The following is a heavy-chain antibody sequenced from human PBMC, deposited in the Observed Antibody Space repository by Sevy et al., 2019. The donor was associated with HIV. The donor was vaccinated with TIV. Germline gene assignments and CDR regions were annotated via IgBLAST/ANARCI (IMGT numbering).Heavy chain of an antibody. D-gene: IGHD3-3*01. Sequence: GGSLRLSCAASGFTFSSYAMHWVRQAPGKGLEWVAVISYDGSNKYYADSVKGRFTISRDNSKNTLYLQMNSLGAEDTAVYYCASLSGITIFGVVWARQYYYYMDVWGKGTTVTVSS. CDR2: ISYDGSNK. V-gene: IGHV3-30-3*01. CDR1: GFTFSSYA. J-gene: IGHJ6*03. CDR3: ASLSGITIFGVVWARQYYYYMDV.